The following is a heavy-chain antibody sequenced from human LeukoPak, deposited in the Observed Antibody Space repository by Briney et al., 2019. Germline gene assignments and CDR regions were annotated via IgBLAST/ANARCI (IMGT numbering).Heavy chain of an antibody. D-gene: IGHD6-6*01. J-gene: IGHJ6*02. CDR1: GYTFTGYY. Sequence: GASVKVSCKASGYTFTGYYMHWVRQAPGQGLEWVGWINPNSGGTNYAQKFQGRVTMTRDTSISTAYMELSRLRSDDTAVYYCARDLEQLVLPYYYYGMDVWGQGTTVTVSS. CDR3: ARDLEQLVLPYYYYGMDV. CDR2: INPNSGGT. V-gene: IGHV1-2*02.